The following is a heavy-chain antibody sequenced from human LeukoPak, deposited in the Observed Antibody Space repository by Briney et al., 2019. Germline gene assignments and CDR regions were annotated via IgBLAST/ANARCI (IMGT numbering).Heavy chain of an antibody. CDR2: IYYSGST. Sequence: ASETLSLTCTVSGGSISSGGYYWSWIRQHPGKGLEWIGYIYYSGSTYYNPSLKSRVTISVDTSKNQFSLKLSSVTAADTAVYYCARTSVGYYGMDVWGQGTTVTVSS. V-gene: IGHV4-31*03. CDR1: GGSISSGGYY. J-gene: IGHJ6*02. CDR3: ARTSVGYYGMDV. D-gene: IGHD2-15*01.